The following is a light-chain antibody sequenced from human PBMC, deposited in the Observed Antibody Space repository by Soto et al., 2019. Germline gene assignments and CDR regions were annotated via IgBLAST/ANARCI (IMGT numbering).Light chain of an antibody. V-gene: IGLV2-23*01. CDR2: EDT. Sequence: QSVLTQPASVSGSPGQSMTISCTGTSRDVGIYNLVSWYQLHPGKVPKLIIYEDTKRPSGISSRFSGSESRITAFLTTSGLPAGDEADSYCCSYAGSSTYVFGTGTKVPVL. J-gene: IGLJ1*01. CDR1: SRDVGIYNL. CDR3: CSYAGSSTYV.